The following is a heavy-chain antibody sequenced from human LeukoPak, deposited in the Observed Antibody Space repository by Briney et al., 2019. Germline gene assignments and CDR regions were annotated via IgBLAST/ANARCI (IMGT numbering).Heavy chain of an antibody. CDR3: AKIPSGWYGNFDY. V-gene: IGHV3-23*01. Sequence: PGGSLRLSCAASGFTFSDYYMSWMRQAPGKGLEWGSAICGRVGSTYYADAVKGRFTISRDNSKNTLYLQMNSLRAEDTAVYYCAKIPSGWYGNFDYWGQGTLVTVSS. CDR1: GFTFSDYY. D-gene: IGHD6-19*01. CDR2: ICGRVGST. J-gene: IGHJ4*02.